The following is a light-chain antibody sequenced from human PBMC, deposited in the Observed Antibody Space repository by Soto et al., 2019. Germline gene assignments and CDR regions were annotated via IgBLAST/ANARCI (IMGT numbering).Light chain of an antibody. CDR3: SSYTSSTLLV. CDR2: DVS. Sequence: QSALTPPAYVSGSPGQSITISCTGTSSDVGGYNYVSWYQQHPGKAPKLMIYDVSNRPSGVSNRFSGSKSGNTASLTISGLQSEDEADYYCSSYTSSTLLVFGTGTKVTVL. V-gene: IGLV2-14*01. J-gene: IGLJ1*01. CDR1: SSDVGGYNY.